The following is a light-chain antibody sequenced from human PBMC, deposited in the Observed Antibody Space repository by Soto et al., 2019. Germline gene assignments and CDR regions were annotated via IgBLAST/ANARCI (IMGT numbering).Light chain of an antibody. CDR1: QSIRSY. CDR3: QQYSSSPGT. J-gene: IGKJ1*01. CDR2: GAS. V-gene: IGKV3-15*01. Sequence: EIVMTQSPVPLSLSPGERATLSCRVSQSIRSYLAWYQQKAGQSPRLLIYGASTRAGGIPARFTGSGSGTEFTLTISSLKTEDFAVYYCQQYSSSPGTFGQGTKVGIK.